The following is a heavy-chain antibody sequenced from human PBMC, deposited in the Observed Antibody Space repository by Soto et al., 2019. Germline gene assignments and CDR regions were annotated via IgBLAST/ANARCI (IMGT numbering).Heavy chain of an antibody. CDR2: IGTAGDT. V-gene: IGHV3-13*04. Sequence: EVQLVESGGGLVQPGGSLRLSCAASGFTFSSYDMHWVRQATGKGLEWVSAIGTAGDTYYPGSVKGRFTISSENAMTSLYLQTTCLRAGDTAVYYCARGHRYYDILAGYYPDYYYGMDVWGRGTTVTVSS. CDR1: GFTFSSYD. CDR3: ARGHRYYDILAGYYPDYYYGMDV. J-gene: IGHJ6*02. D-gene: IGHD3-9*01.